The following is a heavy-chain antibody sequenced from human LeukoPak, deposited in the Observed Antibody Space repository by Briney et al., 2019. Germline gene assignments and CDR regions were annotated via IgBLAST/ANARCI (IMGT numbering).Heavy chain of an antibody. CDR3: AREASSVTTFVERWFDP. CDR2: INPSGGST. D-gene: IGHD4-17*01. V-gene: IGHV1-46*01. Sequence: GASVKVSCKASGYTFTSYYMHWVRQAPGQGLEWMGIINPSGGSTSYAQKFQGRVTMTRDTSTSTVYMELSSLRSEDTAVYYCAREASSVTTFVERWFDPWGQGTLVTVSS. CDR1: GYTFTSYY. J-gene: IGHJ5*02.